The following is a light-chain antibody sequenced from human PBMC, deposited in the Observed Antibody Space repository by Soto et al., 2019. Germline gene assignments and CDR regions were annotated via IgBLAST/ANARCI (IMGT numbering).Light chain of an antibody. CDR3: QQYGSSPLT. CDR1: QSVSSSY. J-gene: IGKJ4*01. V-gene: IGKV3-20*01. CDR2: GAS. Sequence: EILLTQSPGTLSLSPGGRATLSCRASQSVSSSYLAWYQQKPGQAPGLLIYGASSRATGIPDRFSGSGSGTDFTLTISRLEPEDFAVYYCQQYGSSPLTSGGGTKVDIK.